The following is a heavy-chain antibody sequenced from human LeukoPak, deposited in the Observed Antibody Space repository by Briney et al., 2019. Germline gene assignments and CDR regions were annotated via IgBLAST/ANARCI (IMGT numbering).Heavy chain of an antibody. CDR1: GYTFTAYY. CDR2: INPNSGGT. D-gene: IGHD3-16*01. V-gene: IGHV1-2*02. J-gene: IGHJ4*02. Sequence: ASVKVSCKASGYTFTAYYMHWVRQAPGQGLEWMGWINPNSGGTNYAQKFQGRVTMTRDTSTSTVYMELSSLRSEDTAVYYCARGGSTVIFDYWGQGTLVTVSS. CDR3: ARGGSTVIFDY.